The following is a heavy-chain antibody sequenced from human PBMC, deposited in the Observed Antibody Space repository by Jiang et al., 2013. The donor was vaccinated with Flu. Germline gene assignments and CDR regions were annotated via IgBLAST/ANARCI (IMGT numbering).Heavy chain of an antibody. CDR1: GYTFTGYY. J-gene: IGHJ4*02. V-gene: IGHV1-2*04. CDR3: ARDLRSAVGYFDY. CDR2: INPNSGGT. Sequence: SGAEVKKPGASVKVSCKASGYTFTGYYMHWVRQAPGQGLEWMGWINPNSGGTNYAQKFQGWVTMTRDTSISTAYMELSSLRSEDTAVYYCARDLRSAVGYFDYWGQGTLVTVSS. D-gene: IGHD6-13*01.